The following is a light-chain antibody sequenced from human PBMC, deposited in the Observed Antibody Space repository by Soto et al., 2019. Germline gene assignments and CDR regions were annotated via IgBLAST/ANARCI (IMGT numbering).Light chain of an antibody. J-gene: IGKJ4*01. Sequence: EIVLTQSPATLSLSPGERATLSCRASQSVNNYLAWYQQKPGQSPRLLIYDASNRATGIPARFSGSGSGTDFTLTISSLEPEDFAVYYCQHRINWPLTFGGGTKVEIK. CDR2: DAS. V-gene: IGKV3-11*01. CDR3: QHRINWPLT. CDR1: QSVNNY.